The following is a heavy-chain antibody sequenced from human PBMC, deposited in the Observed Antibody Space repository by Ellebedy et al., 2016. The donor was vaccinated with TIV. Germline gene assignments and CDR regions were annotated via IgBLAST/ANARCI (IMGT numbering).Heavy chain of an antibody. V-gene: IGHV4-31*11. Sequence: SETLSLXCAVSGGSISSGGYYWSWIRQHPGKGLEWIGYIYYSGSTYYNPSLKSRVTISVDTSKNQFSLKLSSVTAADTAVYYCARQHSYGLLDYWGQGTLVTVSS. CDR3: ARQHSYGLLDY. J-gene: IGHJ4*02. CDR1: GGSISSGGYY. D-gene: IGHD5-18*01. CDR2: IYYSGST.